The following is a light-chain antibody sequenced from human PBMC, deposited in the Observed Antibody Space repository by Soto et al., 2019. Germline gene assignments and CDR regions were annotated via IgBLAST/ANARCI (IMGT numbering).Light chain of an antibody. J-gene: IGKJ1*01. CDR3: HQYKSYSEWT. CDR1: QSISSW. V-gene: IGKV1-5*03. CDR2: KAS. Sequence: DIQMTQSPSTLSASVGDRVTITCRASQSISSWLAWYQQKPGKAPKVLIYKASSLDSGVPSRFSGSGSGTEFPLTISSLQPDDFATYYCHQYKSYSEWTFGQGTKVEIK.